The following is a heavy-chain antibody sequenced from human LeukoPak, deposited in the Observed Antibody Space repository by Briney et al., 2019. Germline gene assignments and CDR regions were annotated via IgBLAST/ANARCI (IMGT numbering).Heavy chain of an antibody. V-gene: IGHV3-23*01. J-gene: IGHJ3*02. Sequence: GGSLRLSCAASGFTFKSHAMSWVRQAPGKGLEWVSATSGSGGSRFYADSVKGRFTISRDNSKNTLYLQMNSLRAEDTAVYYCAKFPSYDSSGHDGLDIWGQGTRVTVSS. CDR3: AKFPSYDSSGHDGLDI. CDR1: GFTFKSHA. CDR2: TSGSGGSR. D-gene: IGHD3-22*01.